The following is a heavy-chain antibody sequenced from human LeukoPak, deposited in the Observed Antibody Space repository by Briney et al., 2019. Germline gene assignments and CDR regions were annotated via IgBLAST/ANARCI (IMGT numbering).Heavy chain of an antibody. D-gene: IGHD3-22*01. J-gene: IGHJ1*01. V-gene: IGHV5-51*01. CDR1: RYSLTSYW. CDR3: ARSDSATSAYSSH. CDR2: IYPGASAT. Sequence: GGALKLYCKGSRYSLTSYWIGWVRQMPGECLEGMGVIYPGASATTNSSSFQGQVTISADKSITTAYPQWSRLKPSATAMSYYARSDSATSAYSSHCGQGTLVTVSS.